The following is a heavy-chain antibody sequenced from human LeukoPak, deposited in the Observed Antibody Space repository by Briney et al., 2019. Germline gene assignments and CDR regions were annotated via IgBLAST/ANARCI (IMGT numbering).Heavy chain of an antibody. CDR1: GGPISSGGYY. Sequence: PSETLSLTCTVSGGPISSGGYYWSWIRQHPGKGLEWIGYMYSSGSAYYNPSLQSRVSISMDTSKNQFSLKLSSVTAADTAVYYCARDPEIGRFGDWGQGTLVTVSS. CDR3: ARDPEIGRFGD. J-gene: IGHJ4*02. V-gene: IGHV4-31*03. D-gene: IGHD3-10*01. CDR2: MYSSGSA.